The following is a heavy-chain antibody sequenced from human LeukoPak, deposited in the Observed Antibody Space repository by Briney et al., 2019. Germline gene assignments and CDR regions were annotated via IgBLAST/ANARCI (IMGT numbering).Heavy chain of an antibody. CDR1: GYTFSGYW. CDR2: IYHSGST. D-gene: IGHD6-13*01. J-gene: IGHJ5*02. Sequence: GSLRLSCVVSGYTFSGYWMSWVRQAPGKGLEWIGSIYHSGSTYYNPSLKSRVTISVDTSKNQFSLKLSSVTAADTAVYYCAREARIAAAGGWFDPWGQGTLVTVSS. V-gene: IGHV4-38-2*02. CDR3: AREARIAAAGGWFDP.